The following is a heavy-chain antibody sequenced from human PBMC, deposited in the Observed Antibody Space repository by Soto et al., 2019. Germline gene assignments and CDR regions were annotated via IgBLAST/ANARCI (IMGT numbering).Heavy chain of an antibody. CDR1: GASITTYY. J-gene: IGHJ5*02. V-gene: IGHV4-59*01. CDR3: ARDLKEYCSDGKCNWFDP. D-gene: IGHD2-15*01. CDR2: ISYSGST. Sequence: QVQLQESGPGLVKPSDTLSLTCTVSGASITTYYWSWIRQPPGKGLEWIGYISYSGSTDYNPSLKSRVTISFDASKNQISLQVRSATAADAAVYYCARDLKEYCSDGKCNWFDPWCQGTLVTVSS.